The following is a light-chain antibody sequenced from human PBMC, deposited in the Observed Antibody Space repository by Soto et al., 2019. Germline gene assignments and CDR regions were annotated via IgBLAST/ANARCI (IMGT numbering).Light chain of an antibody. Sequence: GDRVAFSCRASQCISSGLAWYQQKPGKAPKLLIYDASRLESGVPSRFSGSGSGTDFTLTISSLQPEDFANDYCQHFNTCTPTFGGGTKVEIK. CDR3: QHFNTCTPT. V-gene: IGKV1-13*02. CDR2: DAS. CDR1: QCISSG. J-gene: IGKJ4*01.